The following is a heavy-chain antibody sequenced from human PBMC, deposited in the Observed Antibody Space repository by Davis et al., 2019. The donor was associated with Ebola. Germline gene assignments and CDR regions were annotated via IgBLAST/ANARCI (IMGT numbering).Heavy chain of an antibody. V-gene: IGHV3-66*01. D-gene: IGHD3-16*01. CDR2: IYSGGSI. J-gene: IGHJ4*02. CDR1: GFSVTSNY. CDR3: ARALRLSEASTETLDS. Sequence: GESLKISCAVSGFSVTSNYVTWVRQAPGKGLQWVSAIYSGGSIHYADSVMGRFTISRDAPKNLVYLQMNSLRAEDTGVYFCARALRLSEASTETLDSWGQGTPVTVSS.